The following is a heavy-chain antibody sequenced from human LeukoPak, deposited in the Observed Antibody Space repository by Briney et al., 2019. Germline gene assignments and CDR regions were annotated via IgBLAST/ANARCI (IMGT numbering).Heavy chain of an antibody. V-gene: IGHV1-2*02. CDR3: AREAAVAGTKPWGNDY. D-gene: IGHD6-19*01. CDR1: GYTFTGYY. Sequence: ASVKDSCKASGYTFTGYYMHWVRQAPGQGLEWMGWINPNSGGTNYAQKFQGRVTMTRDTSISTAYMELSRLRSDDTAVYYCAREAAVAGTKPWGNDYWGQGTLVTVSS. CDR2: INPNSGGT. J-gene: IGHJ4*02.